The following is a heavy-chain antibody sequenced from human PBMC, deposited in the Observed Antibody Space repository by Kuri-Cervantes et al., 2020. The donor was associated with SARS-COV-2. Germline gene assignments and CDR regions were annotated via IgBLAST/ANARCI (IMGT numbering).Heavy chain of an antibody. CDR1: GFTFDDYD. CDR2: INWNGGST. Sequence: GESLKISCAASGFTFDDYDMNWVRQAPDKGLEWVSGINWNGGSTNYADSVKGRFTISRDNAKNSLYLRMNSLRVEDTALYYCAKDGSPSYYYYMDVWGKGTTITVSS. V-gene: IGHV3-20*04. J-gene: IGHJ6*03. D-gene: IGHD2-2*03. CDR3: AKDGSPSYYYYMDV.